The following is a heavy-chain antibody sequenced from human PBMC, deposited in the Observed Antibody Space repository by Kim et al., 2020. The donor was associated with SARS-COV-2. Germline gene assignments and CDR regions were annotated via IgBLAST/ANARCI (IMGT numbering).Heavy chain of an antibody. D-gene: IGHD5-12*01. Sequence: ASVKVSCKASGYTFTSYAMHWVRQAPGQRLEWMGWINAGNGNTKYSQKFQGRVTITRDTSASTAYMELSSLRSEDTAVYYCARGWDSGYDLVYWGQGTLVTVSS. CDR2: INAGNGNT. CDR1: GYTFTSYA. V-gene: IGHV1-3*01. J-gene: IGHJ4*02. CDR3: ARGWDSGYDLVY.